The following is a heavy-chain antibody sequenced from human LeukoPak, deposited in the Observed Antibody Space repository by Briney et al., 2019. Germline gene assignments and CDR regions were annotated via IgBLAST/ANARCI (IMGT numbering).Heavy chain of an antibody. D-gene: IGHD5-12*01. Sequence: GRSLRLSCAASGFTFSSYGMHWVRQAPGKGMEWVAVISYDGSTKYYADSVKGQFTISRDNSKNTLYLQMDSLRAEDTAVYYCARVGVATSHIDYYYYMDVWGKGTTVTVSS. CDR1: GFTFSSYG. J-gene: IGHJ6*03. CDR2: ISYDGSTK. CDR3: ARVGVATSHIDYYYYMDV. V-gene: IGHV3-30*03.